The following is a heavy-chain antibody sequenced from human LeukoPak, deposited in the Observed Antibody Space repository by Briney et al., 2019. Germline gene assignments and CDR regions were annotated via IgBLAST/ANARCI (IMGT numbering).Heavy chain of an antibody. V-gene: IGHV3-53*05. Sequence: PGGSLILSCAASGFTVSSNYMSWVRPAPGKGLEWGSVIYSGGSTYYADSVKGRFTISRDNSKNTLYLQMNSLRAEDTAVYYCARETTIFGVVIDYWGQGTLVTVSS. CDR3: ARETTIFGVVIDY. CDR2: IYSGGST. CDR1: GFTVSSNY. J-gene: IGHJ4*02. D-gene: IGHD3-3*01.